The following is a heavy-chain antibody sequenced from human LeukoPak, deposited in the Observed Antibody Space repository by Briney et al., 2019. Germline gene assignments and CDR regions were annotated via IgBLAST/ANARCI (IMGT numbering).Heavy chain of an antibody. CDR2: ISGTGGST. J-gene: IGHJ4*02. V-gene: IGHV3-23*01. Sequence: PGGSLRLSCAVSGFTFSSYAMSWVRQAPGKGLEWVAAISGTGGSTYYADSEKGRIIISRDNSKRTLHLQMNSLRAEDTAVYYCAKDRLGTLGVVIQDYWGQGTLVTVSS. CDR1: GFTFSSYA. D-gene: IGHD3-3*01. CDR3: AKDRLGTLGVVIQDY.